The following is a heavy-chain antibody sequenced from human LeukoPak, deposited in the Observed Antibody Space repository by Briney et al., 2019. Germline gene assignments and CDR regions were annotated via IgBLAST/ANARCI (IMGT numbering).Heavy chain of an antibody. V-gene: IGHV3-48*01. CDR1: GFTFGSYS. Sequence: SGGSLRLSCAASGFTFGSYSMNWVRQAPGKGLEWVSYISSSSSTIYYADSVKGRFTISRDNAKNSLYLQMNSLRAEDTAVYYCASLLSSGWYLENYWGQGTLVTVSS. J-gene: IGHJ4*02. D-gene: IGHD6-19*01. CDR2: ISSSSSTI. CDR3: ASLLSSGWYLENY.